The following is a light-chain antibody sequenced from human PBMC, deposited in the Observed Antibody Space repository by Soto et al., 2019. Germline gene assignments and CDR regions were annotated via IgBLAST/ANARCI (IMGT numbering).Light chain of an antibody. CDR1: QSVSSSY. Sequence: EIVLTQSPGTLSLSPGERATLSCRASQSVSSSYLAWYQHKPGQAPRLRISGASSRATGIPDRLSGSESGTDFTLTISRMEPEDSAVYYCQQYGNSPPFGQGTRLEIK. CDR2: GAS. V-gene: IGKV3-20*01. CDR3: QQYGNSPP. J-gene: IGKJ5*01.